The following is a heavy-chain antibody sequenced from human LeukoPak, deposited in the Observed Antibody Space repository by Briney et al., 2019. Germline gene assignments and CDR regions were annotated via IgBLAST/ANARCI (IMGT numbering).Heavy chain of an antibody. D-gene: IGHD1-26*01. J-gene: IGHJ5*02. V-gene: IGHV3-13*01. Sequence: GGSLRLSCAASGFTFSSYDMHWVRQATGKGLEWVSAIGTAGDTYYPGSVKGRFTISRDNSKNTVYLQMNSLRAEDTAVYYCAKRDSGSWENWFDPWGQGTLVTVSS. CDR1: GFTFSSYD. CDR2: IGTAGDT. CDR3: AKRDSGSWENWFDP.